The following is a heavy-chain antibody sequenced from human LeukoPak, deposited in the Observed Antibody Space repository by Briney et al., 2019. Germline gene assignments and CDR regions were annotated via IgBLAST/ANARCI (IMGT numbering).Heavy chain of an antibody. Sequence: SVKVSCKASGGTFSNYAVSWVRQAPGQGLEWMGGFIPVFGPTNYAQKFQGRVTITADESTSTAYMELSSLRSEDTAVYYCARAGEVYNSGSYLEYWGQGTLVTVSS. CDR2: FIPVFGPT. CDR3: ARAGEVYNSGSYLEY. D-gene: IGHD6-19*01. J-gene: IGHJ4*02. CDR1: GGTFSNYA. V-gene: IGHV1-69*13.